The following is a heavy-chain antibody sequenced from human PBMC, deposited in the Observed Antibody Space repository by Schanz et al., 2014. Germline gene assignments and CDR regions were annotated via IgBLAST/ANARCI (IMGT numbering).Heavy chain of an antibody. V-gene: IGHV3-53*01. Sequence: EVQLVESGGGLIQPGGSLRLSCAVSGFTVNTNYMSWVRQAPGKGLECVSVLYTGGSTFYAESVRGRFFISRDSSKNTLFLHMNSLRAEDTAVYYCAKCIGWYGRCAFDIWGQGTMVTVSS. J-gene: IGHJ3*02. CDR1: GFTVNTNY. CDR2: LYTGGST. D-gene: IGHD6-19*01. CDR3: AKCIGWYGRCAFDI.